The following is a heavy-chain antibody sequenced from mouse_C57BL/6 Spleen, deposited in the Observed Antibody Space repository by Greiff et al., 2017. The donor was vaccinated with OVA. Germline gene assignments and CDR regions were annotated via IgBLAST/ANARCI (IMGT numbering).Heavy chain of an antibody. J-gene: IGHJ1*03. V-gene: IGHV1-63*01. CDR3: AREDGWYFDV. CDR1: GYTFTNYW. CDR2: IYPGGGYT. D-gene: IGHD2-3*01. Sequence: QVQLKQSGAELVRPGTSVKMSCKASGYTFTNYWIGWAKQRPGHGLEWIGDIYPGGGYTNYNEKFKGKATLTADKSSSTAYMQFSSLTSEDSAIYYCAREDGWYFDVWGTGTTVTVSS.